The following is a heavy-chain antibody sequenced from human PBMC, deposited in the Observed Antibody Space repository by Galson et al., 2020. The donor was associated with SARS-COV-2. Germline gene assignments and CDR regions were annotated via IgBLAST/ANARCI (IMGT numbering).Heavy chain of an antibody. J-gene: IGHJ3*02. V-gene: IGHV3-7*01. CDR3: ARGKQWLVQGGGHAFDI. CDR2: IKQDGSEK. CDR1: GFTFSSYW. D-gene: IGHD6-19*01. Sequence: GGSLRLSCAASGFTFSSYWMSWVRQAPGKGLEWVANIKQDGSEKYYVDSVKGRFTISRDNAKNSLYLQMNSLRAEDTAVYYCARGKQWLVQGGGHAFDIWGQGTMVTVSS.